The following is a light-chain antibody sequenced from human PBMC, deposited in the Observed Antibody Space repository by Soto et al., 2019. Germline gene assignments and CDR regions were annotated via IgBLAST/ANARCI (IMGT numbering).Light chain of an antibody. J-gene: IGKJ1*01. CDR1: QSVSSSY. V-gene: IGKV3-20*01. CDR2: GAS. CDR3: QQYDNWPWT. Sequence: EILLTQSPASLSLSPGESATLSCRASQSVSSSYLAWYQQKPGQAPRLLIYGASSRATGIPDRFSGSGSGTDFTLTISSLKSEDFEVYYCQQYDNWPWTFGQGTKVDIK.